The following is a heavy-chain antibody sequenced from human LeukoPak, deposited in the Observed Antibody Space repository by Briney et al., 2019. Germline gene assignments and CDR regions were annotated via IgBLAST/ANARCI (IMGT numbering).Heavy chain of an antibody. Sequence: GGSLRLSCSASGFTFTNYAMSWVRQAPGKRLEWVSVIVGSGGSTYYADSVKGRFTISRDNSKNTLDLQMNSLRAEDTAVYYCAKDTTYLDYWGQGTLVTVSS. CDR1: GFTFTNYA. J-gene: IGHJ4*02. CDR3: AKDTTYLDY. CDR2: IVGSGGST. D-gene: IGHD1-1*01. V-gene: IGHV3-23*01.